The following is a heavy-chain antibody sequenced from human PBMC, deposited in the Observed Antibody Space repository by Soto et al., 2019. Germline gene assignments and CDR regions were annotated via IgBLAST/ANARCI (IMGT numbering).Heavy chain of an antibody. D-gene: IGHD5-12*01. J-gene: IGHJ4*02. CDR2: ISSSGSTI. CDR3: ARESAVSGYEHYFDY. CDR1: GFTFSDYY. V-gene: IGHV3-11*01. Sequence: GGSLRLSCAASGFTFSDYYMSWIRQAPGKGLEWVSYISSSGSTIYYADSVKGRFTISRDNAKNSLYLQMNSLRAEDTAVYYCARESAVSGYEHYFDYWGQGTLVTVSS.